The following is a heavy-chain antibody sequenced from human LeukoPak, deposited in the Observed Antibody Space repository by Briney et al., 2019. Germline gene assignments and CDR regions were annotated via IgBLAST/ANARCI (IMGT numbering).Heavy chain of an antibody. D-gene: IGHD2-15*01. V-gene: IGHV3-23*01. CDR2: ISGSGGST. CDR1: GFIFSSYA. Sequence: GGSLRLSCAASGFIFSSYAMTWVRQAPGQGLEWVSAISGSGGSTYYADSVKGRFTISRDTSKSTLYLQMNSLRAEDTAVYYCAKRSGDSYYLDSWGQGTLVTVPS. CDR3: AKRSGDSYYLDS. J-gene: IGHJ4*02.